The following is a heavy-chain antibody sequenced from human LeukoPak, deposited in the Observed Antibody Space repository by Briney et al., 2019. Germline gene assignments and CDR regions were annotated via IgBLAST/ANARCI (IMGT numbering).Heavy chain of an antibody. J-gene: IGHJ4*02. V-gene: IGHV3-23*01. Sequence: PGGSLRLSYAASGFISTSYALSCVRQAPGKGLEWVSAISGSGGSTYYADSVKGRFTISRDNSKNTLYLQMNSLRAEDTAVYYCAKEGIAVAGSFDYWGQGTLVTVSS. CDR3: AKEGIAVAGSFDY. CDR2: ISGSGGST. D-gene: IGHD6-19*01. CDR1: GFISTSYA.